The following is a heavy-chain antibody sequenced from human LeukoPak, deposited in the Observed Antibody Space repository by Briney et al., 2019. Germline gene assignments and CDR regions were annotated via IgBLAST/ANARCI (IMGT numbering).Heavy chain of an antibody. D-gene: IGHD6-19*01. J-gene: IGHJ5*02. Sequence: SETLSLTCTVSGGSIRSSYYYWGWIRQPPGKGLEWIGYIYSSGSTNYNSSLKSRVTISVDTSKNQFSLKLSSVTAADTAVYYCARDASGSSGWYWFDPWGQGTLVTVSS. CDR2: IYSSGST. CDR3: ARDASGSSGWYWFDP. CDR1: GGSIRSSYYY. V-gene: IGHV4-61*01.